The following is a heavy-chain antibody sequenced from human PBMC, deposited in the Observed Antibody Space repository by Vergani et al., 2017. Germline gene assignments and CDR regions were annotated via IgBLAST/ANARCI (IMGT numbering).Heavy chain of an antibody. J-gene: IGHJ6*02. Sequence: QVQLQQWGAGLLKPSETLSLTCAVYGGSFSGYYWSWIRQPPGKGLEWIGEINHSGSTNYNPSLKSRVTISVDTSKNQFSLKLSSVTAADTAVYYCARGVVTEELYGMDVWGQGTTVTVSS. D-gene: IGHD4-23*01. CDR2: INHSGST. CDR3: ARGVVTEELYGMDV. V-gene: IGHV4-34*01. CDR1: GGSFSGYY.